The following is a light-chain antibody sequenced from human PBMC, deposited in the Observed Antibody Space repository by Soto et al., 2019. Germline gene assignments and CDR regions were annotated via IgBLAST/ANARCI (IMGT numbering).Light chain of an antibody. V-gene: IGKV3-15*01. CDR3: QQYYHWPRT. Sequence: EVVVTQSPATLSVSPGEGAALSCRASQSVGSNLAWYQQKPGQTPRLLIYAASTRATGITARFSGSGSGTDFILTITSLQSEDFGVYYCQQYYHWPRTFGQGTKVEIK. CDR1: QSVGSN. J-gene: IGKJ1*01. CDR2: AAS.